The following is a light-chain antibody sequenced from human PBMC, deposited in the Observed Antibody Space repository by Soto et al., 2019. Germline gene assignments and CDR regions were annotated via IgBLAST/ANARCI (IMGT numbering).Light chain of an antibody. V-gene: IGKV3-15*01. CDR3: QQYNNWSPWT. CDR2: GAS. Sequence: EIVMTQSPATLSVSPGERVTLSCRASQSINNNLAWYQQKPGQAPRLLIYGASTRATEIPARFSGSGSGTEFTLTISSLQSEDLAVYYCQQYNNWSPWTFGQGTKVDIK. J-gene: IGKJ1*01. CDR1: QSINNN.